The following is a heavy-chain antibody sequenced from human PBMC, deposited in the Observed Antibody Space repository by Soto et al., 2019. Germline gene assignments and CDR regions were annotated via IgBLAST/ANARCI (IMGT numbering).Heavy chain of an antibody. D-gene: IGHD3-10*01. CDR1: GVSISSGNW. J-gene: IGHJ4*02. Sequence: SETLSLTCAVSGVSISSGNWWTWVRQTPQRGLEYIGEIFHDGTANYYPSSERRVAISVDTSKNQFSLKLTSVTAADTAIYFCARLVYDTRLNYMYFDFWGQGALVTVSS. V-gene: IGHV4-4*02. CDR3: ARLVYDTRLNYMYFDF. CDR2: IFHDGTA.